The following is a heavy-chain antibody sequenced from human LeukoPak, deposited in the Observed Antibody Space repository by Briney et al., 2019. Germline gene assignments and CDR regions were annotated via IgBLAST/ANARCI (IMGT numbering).Heavy chain of an antibody. CDR3: ARGRSVAVAVWSPPIDY. D-gene: IGHD6-19*01. V-gene: IGHV1-2*02. Sequence: ASVKVSCKASGYTLTGYYLHWVRQAPGQGLEWMGWINPNSGGINYAQKFQGRVTMTWDTSISTAYMELNRLTSDDTAVYYCARGRSVAVAVWSPPIDYWGQGTLVTVSS. J-gene: IGHJ4*02. CDR2: INPNSGGI. CDR1: GYTLTGYY.